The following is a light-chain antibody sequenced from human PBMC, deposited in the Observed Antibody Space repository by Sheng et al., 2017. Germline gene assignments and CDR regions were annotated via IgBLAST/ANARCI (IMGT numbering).Light chain of an antibody. Sequence: EIVLTQSPGTLSLSPGERATLSCRASQSVRSTYFAWYQQKPGQAPRLLIYGASSRATGIPDRFSGSGSGADFTLSISRLEPEDFAVYYCQQYGNSPFTFGQGTRLEIK. CDR2: GAS. V-gene: IGKV3-20*01. J-gene: IGKJ5*01. CDR1: QSVRSTY. CDR3: QQYGNSPFT.